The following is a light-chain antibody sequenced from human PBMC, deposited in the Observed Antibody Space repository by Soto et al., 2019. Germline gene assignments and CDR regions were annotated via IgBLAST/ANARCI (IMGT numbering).Light chain of an antibody. V-gene: IGLV1-36*01. CDR1: SSNIGNNG. CDR3: AAWDDSLNGPV. CDR2: YDD. J-gene: IGLJ3*02. Sequence: QSVLTQPPSVSEAPRQRVTISCSGNSSNIGNNGVNWYQQLPGKAPKLLIYYDDLLPSGVSDRFSGSKSGTSASRAISGIQSDDEADYYCAAWDDSLNGPVFGGGTQLTVL.